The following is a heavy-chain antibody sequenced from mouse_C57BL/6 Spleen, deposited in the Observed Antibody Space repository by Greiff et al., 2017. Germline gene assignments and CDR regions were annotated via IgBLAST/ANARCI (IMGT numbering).Heavy chain of an antibody. CDR1: GYTFTDYN. V-gene: IGHV1-18*01. D-gene: IGHD1-1*01. Sequence: VQLQQSGPELVKPGASVKIPCKASGYTFTDYNMDWVKQSHGKSLEWIGDINPNNGGTIYNQKFKGKATLTVDKSSSTAYMELRSLTSEDTAVYYCASYGGAWFAYWGQGTLVTVSA. CDR3: ASYGGAWFAY. J-gene: IGHJ3*01. CDR2: INPNNGGT.